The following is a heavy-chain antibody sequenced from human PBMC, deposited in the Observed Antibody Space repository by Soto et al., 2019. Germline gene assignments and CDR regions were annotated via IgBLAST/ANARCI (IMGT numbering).Heavy chain of an antibody. CDR3: ASSITEYYYYGIDV. CDR2: INPNSGGT. V-gene: IGHV1-2*04. Sequence: XSVKVSCKASGYTFTGYYMHWVRQAPGQGLEWMGWINPNSGGTNYAQKFQGWVTMTRDTSISTAYMELSRLRSDDTAVYYCASSITEYYYYGIDVWGQGTTATGSS. D-gene: IGHD1-20*01. J-gene: IGHJ6*02. CDR1: GYTFTGYY.